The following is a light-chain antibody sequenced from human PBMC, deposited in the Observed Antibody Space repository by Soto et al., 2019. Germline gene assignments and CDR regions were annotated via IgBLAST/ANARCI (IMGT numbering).Light chain of an antibody. CDR3: QQASSFPLT. CDR2: GAS. Sequence: IQMTQSPSSVSASVGDSVTITCRASQLISSWLAWYQVKPGKAPKLLIYGASNRESGVPSRFSGSESGTLFTLTINSLHPEDFETYYCQQASSFPLTFGGGNTVEI. V-gene: IGKV1-12*01. CDR1: QLISSW. J-gene: IGKJ4*01.